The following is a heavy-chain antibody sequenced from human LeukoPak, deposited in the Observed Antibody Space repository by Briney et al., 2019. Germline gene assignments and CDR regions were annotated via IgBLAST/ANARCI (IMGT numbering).Heavy chain of an antibody. J-gene: IGHJ6*03. D-gene: IGHD4-17*01. Sequence: GGXLRLSCAASGFTFSSYEMNWVRQAPGKGLEWVSYISSSGSTIYYADSVKGRFTISRDNTKNSLYLQMNSLRAADTAVYYCARDTTVSYYYYYMDVWGKGTTVTVSS. CDR1: GFTFSSYE. CDR2: ISSSGSTI. CDR3: ARDTTVSYYYYYMDV. V-gene: IGHV3-48*03.